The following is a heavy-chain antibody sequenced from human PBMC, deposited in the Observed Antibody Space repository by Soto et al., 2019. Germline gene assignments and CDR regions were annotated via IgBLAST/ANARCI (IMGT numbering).Heavy chain of an antibody. D-gene: IGHD3-10*01. Sequence: TPSETLSLTCAVSGGSISSGWWTWVRQPPGKGLEWIGEILYSGRTNYNSSLNSRVTISIDKSKKQFSLNLSSVTAADTAVYYCSGRVTDAPTWGQGALVTVAS. V-gene: IGHV4-4*02. CDR2: ILYSGRT. CDR1: GGSISSGW. CDR3: SGRVTDAPT. J-gene: IGHJ5*02.